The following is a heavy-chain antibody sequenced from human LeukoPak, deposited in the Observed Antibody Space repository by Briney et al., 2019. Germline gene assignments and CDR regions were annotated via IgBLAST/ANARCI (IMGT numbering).Heavy chain of an antibody. D-gene: IGHD7-27*01. CDR2: IGGSGGDI. CDR1: GSTFSTYT. V-gene: IGHV3-23*01. J-gene: IGHJ4*02. CDR3: AIDPNWGIHY. Sequence: GGSLRLSCAASGSTFSTYTMYWVRQPPGKGLEWVSIIGGSGGDIHCADSVKGRFTISRDNSKNTLYLQMNSLRVEDTAIYYCAIDPNWGIHYWGQGVLVTVSS.